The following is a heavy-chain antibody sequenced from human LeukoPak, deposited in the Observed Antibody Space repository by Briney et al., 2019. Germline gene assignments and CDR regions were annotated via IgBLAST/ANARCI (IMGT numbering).Heavy chain of an antibody. V-gene: IGHV3-48*03. CDR2: ISSSGSTI. CDR3: AELGTTMIGGV. D-gene: IGHD3-10*02. Sequence: GGSLRLSCAASGFTFSSYEMNWVRQAPGKGLEWVSYISSSGSTIYYADSVKGRFAISRDNAKNSLYLQMNSLRAEDTAVYYCAELGTTMIGGVWGKGTTVTISS. J-gene: IGHJ6*04. CDR1: GFTFSSYE.